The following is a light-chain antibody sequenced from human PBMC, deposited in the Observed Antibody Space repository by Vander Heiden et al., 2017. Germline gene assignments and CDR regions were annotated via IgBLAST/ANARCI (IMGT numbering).Light chain of an antibody. CDR3: SSYTTSSTYV. CDR2: DVN. Sequence: QSTLTQPASVSGSPGQSLTISCTGTSSDVGYNYVSWYQQHPGKVPKLIIYDVNNRPSGISNRISGSKSGNTASLTISGLQAGDEADYYCSSYTTSSTYVFGTGTKVTVL. CDR1: SSDVGYNY. J-gene: IGLJ1*01. V-gene: IGLV2-14*03.